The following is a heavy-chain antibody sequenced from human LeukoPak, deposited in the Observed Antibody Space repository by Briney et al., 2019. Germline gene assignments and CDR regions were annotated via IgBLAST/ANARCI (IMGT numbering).Heavy chain of an antibody. CDR1: GYTFTGYY. J-gene: IGHJ4*02. D-gene: IGHD3-22*01. CDR3: AIGYYYDSSGYSIDY. V-gene: IGHV1-2*02. Sequence: GASVKVSCKASGYTFTGYYMHWVRQAPGQGLEWMGWINPNSGGTNYAQKFQGRVTMTRDTSISTAYMELSRLRSDDTAVYYCAIGYYYDSSGYSIDYWGQGTLVTVSS. CDR2: INPNSGGT.